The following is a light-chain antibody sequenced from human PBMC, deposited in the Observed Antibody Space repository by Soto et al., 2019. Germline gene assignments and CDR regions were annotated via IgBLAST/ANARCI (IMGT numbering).Light chain of an antibody. CDR3: PQYGDSPPWT. J-gene: IGKJ1*01. Sequence: EIVLTQSPGTLSLSPGERATLSCRASQSVSTNYLAWYQQRPGQAPRLLIFGASSRATGIPDRFSGSGSGTDFSLTISRLEPEDFAVYYCPQYGDSPPWTFGQGTKVEIK. CDR1: QSVSTNY. CDR2: GAS. V-gene: IGKV3-20*01.